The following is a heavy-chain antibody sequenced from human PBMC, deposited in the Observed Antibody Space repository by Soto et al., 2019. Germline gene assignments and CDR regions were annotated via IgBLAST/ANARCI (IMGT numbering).Heavy chain of an antibody. V-gene: IGHV3-33*01. J-gene: IGHJ3*02. CDR1: GFAFSSYG. CDR2: IWYDGSNK. D-gene: IGHD3-3*01. Sequence: QVQLVESGGGVVQPGRSLRLSCAASGFAFSSYGMHWVRQAPGKGLEWVAVIWYDGSNKYYADSVKGRFTISRDNYKNKLYLQMNSLRAEDTAVYYCARDYDFWSGYYDRGDAFDIWGQGTMVTVSS. CDR3: ARDYDFWSGYYDRGDAFDI.